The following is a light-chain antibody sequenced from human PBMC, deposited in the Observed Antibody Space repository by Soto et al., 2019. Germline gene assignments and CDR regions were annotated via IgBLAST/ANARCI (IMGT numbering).Light chain of an antibody. V-gene: IGKV3-20*01. Sequence: EIVLTQSPGTLSLSPGERATLSCTASQSVSSTFLAWYQQKPGQAPRLLISGASSRATGIPDRFSGSGYGTDFTLTISSLEPEDFAVYYCQQYGTSPFTFGPGTKVDI. CDR3: QQYGTSPFT. J-gene: IGKJ3*01. CDR1: QSVSSTF. CDR2: GAS.